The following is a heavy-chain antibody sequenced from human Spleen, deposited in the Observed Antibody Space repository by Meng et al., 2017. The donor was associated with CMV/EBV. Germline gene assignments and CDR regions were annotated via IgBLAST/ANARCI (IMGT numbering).Heavy chain of an antibody. CDR1: GYTFTSYG. J-gene: IGHJ6*02. Sequence: ASVKVSCKASGYTFTSYGISWVRQAPGQGLEWMGWISAYNGNTSYAQKLQGRVTMTTDTSTSTAYMELRSLRSDDTAVYYCARDNLPYYYYYGMDVWGQGTTFPFSS. CDR2: ISAYNGNT. CDR3: ARDNLPYYYYYGMDV. V-gene: IGHV1-18*01.